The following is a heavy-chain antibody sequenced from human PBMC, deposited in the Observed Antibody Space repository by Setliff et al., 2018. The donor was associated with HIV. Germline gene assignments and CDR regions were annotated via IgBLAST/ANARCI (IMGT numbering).Heavy chain of an antibody. J-gene: IGHJ4*02. Sequence: SETLSLTCAVSGGSISTNNWWTWVRQSPGKGLEWIEDIYHSGTTNYNPSLKSRVTISVDKSKNQISLKMTSVTAADTAVYYCTRDLTGVGSIFKYWGQGTLVTVSS. CDR1: GGSISTNNW. CDR3: TRDLTGVGSIFKY. CDR2: IYHSGTT. V-gene: IGHV4-4*02. D-gene: IGHD2-21*01.